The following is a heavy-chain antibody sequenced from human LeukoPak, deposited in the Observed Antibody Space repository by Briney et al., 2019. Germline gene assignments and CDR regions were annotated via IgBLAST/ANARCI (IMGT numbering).Heavy chain of an antibody. Sequence: ASVKVSCKASGGTFSSYAISWVRQATGQGLEWMGWMNPNSGNTGYAQKFQGRVTITRNTSISTVYMELSSLRSEDTAVYFCARDIDTTMVIAYWGQGTLVTVSS. CDR3: ARDIDTTMVIAY. J-gene: IGHJ4*02. CDR2: MNPNSGNT. V-gene: IGHV1-8*03. D-gene: IGHD5-18*01. CDR1: GGTFSSYA.